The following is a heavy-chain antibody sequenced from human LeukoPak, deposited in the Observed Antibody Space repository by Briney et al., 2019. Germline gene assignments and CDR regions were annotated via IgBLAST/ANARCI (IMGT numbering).Heavy chain of an antibody. CDR1: GGSISSSNW. Sequence: SGTLSLTCAVSGGSISSSNWWSWVRQPPGKGLEWIGEIYHSGSTNYNPSLQSRVTMSVATSKNQFSLKLDFVTAADTAVYFCARELASSWYYFDSWGQGSLVTVSS. D-gene: IGHD6-13*01. V-gene: IGHV4-4*02. J-gene: IGHJ4*02. CDR2: IYHSGST. CDR3: ARELASSWYYFDS.